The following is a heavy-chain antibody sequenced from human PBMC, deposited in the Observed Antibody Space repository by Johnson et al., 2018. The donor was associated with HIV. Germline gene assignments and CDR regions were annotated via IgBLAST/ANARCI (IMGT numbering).Heavy chain of an antibody. J-gene: IGHJ3*02. Sequence: QVQLVESGGGLVQPGGSLRLSCAASGFTFSSYAMHWVRQAPGKGLEWVALISYDGSNKYYADSVKGRFTISRDNSKNTLFLQMNSLRAEDTAVYYCARTRHYYEAFDIWGQGTMVTVSS. CDR1: GFTFSSYA. D-gene: IGHD3-10*01. CDR3: ARTRHYYEAFDI. V-gene: IGHV3-30*04. CDR2: ISYDGSNK.